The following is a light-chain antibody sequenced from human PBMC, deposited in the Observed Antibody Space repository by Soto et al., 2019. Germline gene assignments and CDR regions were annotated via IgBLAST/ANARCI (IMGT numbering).Light chain of an antibody. J-gene: IGLJ2*01. CDR2: EDD. CDR3: QSHDSTNVV. CDR1: GGSIATNY. V-gene: IGLV6-57*02. Sequence: NFMLTQPHSVSESPGKTVTISCTGSGGSIATNYVQWHQQRPGSAPTTVIYEDDKRPSGVPDRFSGSIDRSSNSASLIISGLKTEDEADYYCQSHDSTNVVFGRGTKVTV.